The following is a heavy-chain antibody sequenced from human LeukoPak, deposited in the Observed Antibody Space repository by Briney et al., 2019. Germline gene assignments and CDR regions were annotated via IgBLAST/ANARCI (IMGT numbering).Heavy chain of an antibody. CDR2: INPNSGGT. D-gene: IGHD1-20*01. CDR1: GYTFTGYY. CDR3: AMDNLADVFDL. V-gene: IGHV1-2*02. J-gene: IGHJ3*01. Sequence: ASVKVSCKASGYTFTGYYMHWVRQDPGQGLEWMGWINPNSGGTNYAQKFQGRVTMTRDTSISTAYMELSRLSSDDTAVYYCAMDNLADVFDLWGQETMVSVSS.